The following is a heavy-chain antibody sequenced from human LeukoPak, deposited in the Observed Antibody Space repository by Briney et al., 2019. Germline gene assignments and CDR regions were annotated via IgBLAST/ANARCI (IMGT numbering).Heavy chain of an antibody. D-gene: IGHD1-1*01. Sequence: SETLSLTCTVSGGSISSYYWSWIPQPPGKGLEWIGYIYYSGSTNYNPSLKSRVTISVDTSKNQFSLKLSSVTAADTAVYYCARDRDNWNDGGNWFDPWGQGTLVTVSS. J-gene: IGHJ5*02. CDR3: ARDRDNWNDGGNWFDP. V-gene: IGHV4-59*01. CDR1: GGSISSYY. CDR2: IYYSGST.